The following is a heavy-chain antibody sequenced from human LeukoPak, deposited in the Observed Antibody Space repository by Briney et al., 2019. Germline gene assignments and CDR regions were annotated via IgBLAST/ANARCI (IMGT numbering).Heavy chain of an antibody. J-gene: IGHJ4*02. CDR2: ISGSGGST. V-gene: IGHV3-23*01. Sequence: GGSLRLSCAASGFTFSSYAMSWVRQAPGKGLEWVSAISGSGGSTYYADSVKGRFTISRDNSKNTLYLQMNSLRAGDTAVYYCAKGVTYYYDSSGYLEGWGQGTLVTVSS. D-gene: IGHD3-22*01. CDR3: AKGVTYYYDSSGYLEG. CDR1: GFTFSSYA.